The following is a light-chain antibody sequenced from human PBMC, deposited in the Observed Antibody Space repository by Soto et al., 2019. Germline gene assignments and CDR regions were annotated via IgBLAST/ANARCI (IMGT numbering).Light chain of an antibody. CDR1: QSISSW. CDR3: QQYNSDYT. V-gene: IGKV1-5*01. CDR2: DAS. Sequence: DIQITQSPSTLSAFVGDRVTITCRASQSISSWLAWYQQKPGKAPKLLIYDASSLESGVPSRFSGSGLGTEFILTISSLQPEDFATYYCQQYNSDYTFGQGTKLEFK. J-gene: IGKJ2*01.